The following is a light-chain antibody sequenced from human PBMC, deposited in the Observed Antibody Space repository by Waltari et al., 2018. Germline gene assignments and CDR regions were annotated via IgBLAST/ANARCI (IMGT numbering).Light chain of an antibody. V-gene: IGLV1-47*01. CDR2: GNT. CDR1: SSDIGVYY. CDR3: SAWDDNLLYV. Sequence: QSVLTQPPSASGTPGQRVTISCSGSSSDIGVYYVYWSKQIPGTAPKLLIYGNTQRPSGVADRFSGSKSGTSASLAISDLRSEDEADYYCSAWDDNLLYVFGTGTKVTVL. J-gene: IGLJ1*01.